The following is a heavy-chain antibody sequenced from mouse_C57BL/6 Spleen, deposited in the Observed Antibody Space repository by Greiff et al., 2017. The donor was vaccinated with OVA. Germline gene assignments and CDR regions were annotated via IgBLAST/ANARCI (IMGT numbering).Heavy chain of an antibody. D-gene: IGHD2-3*01. J-gene: IGHJ4*01. CDR1: GYTFTDYY. CDR2: INPNNGGT. V-gene: IGHV1-26*01. Sequence: EVQLQQSGPELVKPGASVKISCKASGYTFTDYYMNWVKQSHGKSLEWIGDINPNNGGTSYNQKFKGKATLTVDKSSSTAYMELRSLTSEDSAVYYCARNDLYYAMDYWGQGTSVTVSS. CDR3: ARNDLYYAMDY.